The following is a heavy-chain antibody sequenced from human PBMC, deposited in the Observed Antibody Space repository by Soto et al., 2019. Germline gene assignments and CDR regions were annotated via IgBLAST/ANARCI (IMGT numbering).Heavy chain of an antibody. Sequence: GASVKVSCKASGYTFTSYGISWVRQAPGQGLEWMGWISAYNGNTNYAQKLQGRVTMTTDTSTSTAYMALSSLRSEDTAVYYCARDKGTLAAAATEGMDVWGQGTTVTVSS. J-gene: IGHJ6*02. D-gene: IGHD6-13*01. CDR2: ISAYNGNT. CDR1: GYTFTSYG. CDR3: ARDKGTLAAAATEGMDV. V-gene: IGHV1-18*01.